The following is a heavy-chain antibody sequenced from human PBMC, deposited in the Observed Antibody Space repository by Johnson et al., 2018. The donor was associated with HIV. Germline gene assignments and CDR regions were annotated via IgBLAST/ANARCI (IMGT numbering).Heavy chain of an antibody. D-gene: IGHD3-10*01. CDR3: AKDSSVLLCFDI. CDR1: GFTFSSYG. Sequence: QVQLVESGGGVVQPGRSLRLSCAASGFTFSSYGMHWVRQAPGKGLEWVAVISYDGNNKYYADSVKGRFTISRDNSKNTLYLQMNSLRAEDTAVYYCAKDSSVLLCFDIWGQGTMVTVSS. J-gene: IGHJ3*02. CDR2: ISYDGNNK. V-gene: IGHV3-30*18.